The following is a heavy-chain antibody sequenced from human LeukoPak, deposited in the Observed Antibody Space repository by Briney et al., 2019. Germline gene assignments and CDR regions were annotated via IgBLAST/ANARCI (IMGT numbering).Heavy chain of an antibody. CDR1: GGSISSYY. J-gene: IGHJ4*02. V-gene: IGHV4-59*08. Sequence: PSETLSLTCTVSGGSISSYYWSWIRQPPGKGLEWIAYISDIGSINYNPSLKSRVTISLDTSKNQFSLKLSSVSAADTAVYYCAGHHPRNTVDFWGQGTLVTVSS. D-gene: IGHD2/OR15-2a*01. CDR2: ISDIGSI. CDR3: AGHHPRNTVDF.